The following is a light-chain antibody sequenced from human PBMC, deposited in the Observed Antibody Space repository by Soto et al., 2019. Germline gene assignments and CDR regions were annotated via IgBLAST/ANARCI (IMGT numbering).Light chain of an antibody. CDR1: QSVSSN. CDR2: GAS. J-gene: IGKJ4*01. V-gene: IGKV3-15*01. Sequence: DIVMTQSPATLSVSPGDRVTLSCRASQSVSSNLAWYQQKPGQAPRLLIYGASTRATGIPARFSGDGSGTEFTLTISSLQSEDFAVYYCQQYNNWPLTFGGGTKVEIK. CDR3: QQYNNWPLT.